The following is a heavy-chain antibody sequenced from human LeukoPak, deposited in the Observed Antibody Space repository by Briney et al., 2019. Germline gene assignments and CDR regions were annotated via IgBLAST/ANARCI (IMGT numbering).Heavy chain of an antibody. V-gene: IGHV3-30-3*01. CDR2: ISYDGSNK. CDR3: ARGVSTVTSFDY. D-gene: IGHD4-17*01. Sequence: SGGSLRLSCAASGFTFSSYAMHWVRQAPGKGLEWVAVISYDGSNKYYADSVKGRFTISRDNSKNTLYLQMNSLRAEDTAVYYCARGVSTVTSFDYWGQGTLVTVSS. J-gene: IGHJ4*02. CDR1: GFTFSSYA.